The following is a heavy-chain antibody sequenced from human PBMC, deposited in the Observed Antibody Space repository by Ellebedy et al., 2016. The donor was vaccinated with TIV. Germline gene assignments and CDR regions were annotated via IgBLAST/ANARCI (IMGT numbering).Heavy chain of an antibody. CDR1: GFTFSSYG. CDR3: TTEWYYFDY. J-gene: IGHJ4*02. CDR2: IKSKTDGGTT. D-gene: IGHD2-8*01. Sequence: GESLKISXAASGFTFSSYGMHWVRQAPGKGLEWVGRIKSKTDGGTTDCAAPVKGRFTISRDDSKNTLYLQMNSLKTEDTAVYYCTTEWYYFDYWGQGTLVTVSS. V-gene: IGHV3-15*01.